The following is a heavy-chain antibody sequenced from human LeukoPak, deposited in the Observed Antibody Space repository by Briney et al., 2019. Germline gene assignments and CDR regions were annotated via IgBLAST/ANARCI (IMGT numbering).Heavy chain of an antibody. CDR1: GYTFTSYD. V-gene: IGHV1-8*01. Sequence: GASVKVSCKASGYTFTSYDINWVRQATGQGLEWMGWMNPNSGNTGYAQKLQGRVTMTRNTSISTAYMELSSLRSDDTAVYYCASSRYCSSTSCYAKEGVFDYWGQGTLVTVSS. J-gene: IGHJ4*02. CDR3: ASSRYCSSTSCYAKEGVFDY. CDR2: MNPNSGNT. D-gene: IGHD2-2*01.